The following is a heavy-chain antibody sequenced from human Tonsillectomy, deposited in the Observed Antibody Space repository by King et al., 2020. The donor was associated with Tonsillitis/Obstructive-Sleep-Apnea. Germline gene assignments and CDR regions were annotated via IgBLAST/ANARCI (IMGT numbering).Heavy chain of an antibody. Sequence: VQLVESGGGLVQPGGSLRLSCAASGFTFSNYWMHWVRQAPGKGLVWVSRINSDGSSTRYADSVKGRFTISRDNAKNTLYLQMNSLRAEDTSVYYCARDRGYSITPYFDSWGQGTLVTVSS. CDR2: INSDGSST. CDR3: ARDRGYSITPYFDS. V-gene: IGHV3-74*01. D-gene: IGHD6-13*01. CDR1: GFTFSNYW. J-gene: IGHJ4*02.